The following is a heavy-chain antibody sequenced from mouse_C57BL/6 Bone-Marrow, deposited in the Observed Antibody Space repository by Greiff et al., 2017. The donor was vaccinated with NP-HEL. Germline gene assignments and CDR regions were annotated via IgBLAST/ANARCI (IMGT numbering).Heavy chain of an antibody. CDR2: FYPGSGSI. Sequence: VKLMESGAELVKPGASVKLSCKASGYTFTEYTIHWVKQRPGQGLEWIGWFYPGSGSIKYNEKFKDKATLTADKSSSTVYMELSRLTSEDSAVYFCARHEGYDGGVYFDYWGQGTTLTVSS. CDR3: ARHEGYDGGVYFDY. CDR1: GYTFTEYT. D-gene: IGHD2-14*01. V-gene: IGHV1-62-2*01. J-gene: IGHJ2*01.